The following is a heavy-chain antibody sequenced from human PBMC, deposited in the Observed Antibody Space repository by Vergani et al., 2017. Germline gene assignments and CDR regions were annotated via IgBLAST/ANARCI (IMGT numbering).Heavy chain of an antibody. Sequence: VQLLESGGGLVQPGGSLRLSCAASGFTFSSYGMHWVRQAPGKGLEWVAVISYDGSNKYYADSVKGRFTISRDNSKNSLYLQMNSLRAEDTALYYCARESSGWVVGYFDFWGQGTLVTVSS. D-gene: IGHD6-19*01. J-gene: IGHJ4*02. CDR1: GFTFSSYG. V-gene: IGHV3-30*03. CDR2: ISYDGSNK. CDR3: ARESSGWVVGYFDF.